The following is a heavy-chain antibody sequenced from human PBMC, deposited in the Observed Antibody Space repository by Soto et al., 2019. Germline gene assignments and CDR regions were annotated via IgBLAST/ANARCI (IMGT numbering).Heavy chain of an antibody. Sequence: ASVKVSCKASRYTFTGYYMHWVRQAPGQGLEWMGWIDPNSGGTDYAQKFQGRVTMTRDTFISTAYMELSSLRSEDTAVYYCATEGYCGGDCSVWFDPWGQGTLVTVSS. CDR2: IDPNSGGT. CDR3: ATEGYCGGDCSVWFDP. D-gene: IGHD2-21*02. CDR1: RYTFTGYY. J-gene: IGHJ5*02. V-gene: IGHV1-2*02.